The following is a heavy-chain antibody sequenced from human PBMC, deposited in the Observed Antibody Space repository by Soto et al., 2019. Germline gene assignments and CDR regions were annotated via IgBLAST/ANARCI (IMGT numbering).Heavy chain of an antibody. Sequence: QVQLQQWGAGLLKPSETLSLTCAVYGGSFSGYYWSWIRQPPGKGLEWIGEINHSGSTNYNPSLKSRVTISVDTSKNQFSLKLSSVTAADTPVYYCARAGQWLVPGAFDIWGQGTMVTVSS. CDR3: ARAGQWLVPGAFDI. CDR1: GGSFSGYY. V-gene: IGHV4-34*01. J-gene: IGHJ3*02. CDR2: INHSGST. D-gene: IGHD6-19*01.